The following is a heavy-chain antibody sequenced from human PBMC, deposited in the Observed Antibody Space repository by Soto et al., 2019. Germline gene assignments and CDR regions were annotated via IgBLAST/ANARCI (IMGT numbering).Heavy chain of an antibody. CDR1: GYTFTSYG. J-gene: IGHJ5*02. CDR3: ARVYIAAAAQSHHLYNWFDP. CDR2: ISAYNGNT. D-gene: IGHD6-13*01. Sequence: QVQLVQSGAEVKKPGASVKVSCKASGYTFTSYGISWVRQAPGQGLEWMGWISAYNGNTNYAQKLQGRVTMTTDTSTSTAYMELRSLRSDATAVYYCARVYIAAAAQSHHLYNWFDPWGQGTLVTVSS. V-gene: IGHV1-18*01.